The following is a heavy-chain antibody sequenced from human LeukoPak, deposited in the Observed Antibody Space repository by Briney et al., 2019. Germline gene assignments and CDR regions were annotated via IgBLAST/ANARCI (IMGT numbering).Heavy chain of an antibody. CDR3: ARDSEFGGIDY. CDR2: ISSSSSTI. V-gene: IGHV3-48*04. D-gene: IGHD3-16*01. Sequence: GGSLRLSCAASGFTFSSYSMNWVRQAPGKGLEWVSYISSSSSTIYYADSVEGRFTISRDNAKNSLYLQMNSLRAEDTAVYYCARDSEFGGIDYWGQGTLVTVSS. CDR1: GFTFSSYS. J-gene: IGHJ4*02.